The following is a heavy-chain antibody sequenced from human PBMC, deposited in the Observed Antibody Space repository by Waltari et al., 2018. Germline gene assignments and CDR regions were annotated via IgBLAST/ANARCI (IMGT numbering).Heavy chain of an antibody. Sequence: EVQLVESGGGLVQPGGSLRLPCAASVFTFISYWMSWVGQAPGKGLEWVANIKQDGSEKYYGDSVKGRFTISRDNAKNSLYLQMNSLRAEDTAVYYCASGSGSLGYWGQGTLVTVSS. J-gene: IGHJ4*02. CDR2: IKQDGSEK. CDR3: ASGSGSLGY. V-gene: IGHV3-7*01. CDR1: VFTFISYW. D-gene: IGHD3-10*01.